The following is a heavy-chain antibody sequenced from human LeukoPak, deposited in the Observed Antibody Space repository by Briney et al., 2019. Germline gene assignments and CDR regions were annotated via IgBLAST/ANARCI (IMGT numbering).Heavy chain of an antibody. CDR1: GGSISSYY. Sequence: PSETLSLTCTVSGGSISSYYWSWIRQPPGKGLEWIGYIYHSGSTYYNPSLKSRVTISVDRSKNQFSLKLSSVTAADTAVYYCATRPTNRDGYNFGAFDIWGQGTMVTVSS. CDR3: ATRPTNRDGYNFGAFDI. V-gene: IGHV4-59*04. D-gene: IGHD5-24*01. CDR2: IYHSGST. J-gene: IGHJ3*02.